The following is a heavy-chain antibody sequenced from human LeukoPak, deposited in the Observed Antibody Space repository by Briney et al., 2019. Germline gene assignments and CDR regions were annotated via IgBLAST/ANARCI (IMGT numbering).Heavy chain of an antibody. CDR3: ARDYRRWGY. D-gene: IGHD5-24*01. J-gene: IGHJ4*02. CDR2: IYYSGST. V-gene: IGHV4-39*07. Sequence: WVRQPPGKGLEWIGSIYYSGSTYFNPSLKSRVTISVDTSKNQFSLKLSSVTAADTAVYYCARDYRRWGYWGQGTLVTVSS.